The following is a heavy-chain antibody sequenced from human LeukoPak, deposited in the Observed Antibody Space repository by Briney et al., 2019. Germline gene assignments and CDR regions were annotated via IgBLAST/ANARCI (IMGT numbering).Heavy chain of an antibody. Sequence: GASVKVSCKASRYTFTGYYMHWVRQAPGQGLEWMGRINPNSGGTNYAQKFQGRVTMTRDTSISTAYVELSRLRSDDTAVYYCARGPKVDTAMGTGYYWGQGTLVTVSS. J-gene: IGHJ4*02. V-gene: IGHV1-2*06. D-gene: IGHD5-18*01. CDR1: RYTFTGYY. CDR2: INPNSGGT. CDR3: ARGPKVDTAMGTGYY.